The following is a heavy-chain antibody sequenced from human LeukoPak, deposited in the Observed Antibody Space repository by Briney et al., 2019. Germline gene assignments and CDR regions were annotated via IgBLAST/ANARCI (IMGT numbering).Heavy chain of an antibody. CDR1: GGSFSGYY. Sequence: SETLSLTCAVYGGSFSGYYWSWIRQPPGKGLEWIGEINHSGSTNYNPSLKSRVTISVDTSKNQFSLKLRPVTAADTAVYYVARGCGGGLCSTRHFDYWGQGTLVTVSS. V-gene: IGHV4-34*01. J-gene: IGHJ4*02. CDR3: ARGCGGGLCSTRHFDY. D-gene: IGHD2-21*01. CDR2: INHSGST.